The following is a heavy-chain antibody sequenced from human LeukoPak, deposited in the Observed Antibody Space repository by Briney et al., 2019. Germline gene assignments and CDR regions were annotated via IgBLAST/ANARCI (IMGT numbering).Heavy chain of an antibody. D-gene: IGHD3-10*01. CDR1: GFTFSSYA. CDR3: ARSSGSYYDAFDI. J-gene: IGHJ3*02. CDR2: ISGSGGST. V-gene: IGHV3-23*01. Sequence: GGSLRLSCAASGFTFSSYAMSWVRQAPGKGLEWVSAISGSGGSTYYADSVKGRFTISRDNSKNTLYLQMNSLRAEDTAVYYCARSSGSYYDAFDIWGQGTMVTVSS.